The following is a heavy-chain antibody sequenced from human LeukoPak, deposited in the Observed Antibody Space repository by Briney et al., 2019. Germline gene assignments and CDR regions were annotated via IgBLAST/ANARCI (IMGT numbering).Heavy chain of an antibody. CDR2: ISYDGSNK. V-gene: IGHV3-30-3*01. D-gene: IGHD1-14*01. J-gene: IGHJ4*02. CDR3: ARKTGDC. CDR1: GFTFSSYA. Sequence: GGSLRLSCAASGFTFSSYAMHWVRQAPGKGLEWVAVISYDGSNKYYADSVKGRFTISRDNAKNSLYLQMNSLRVEDTAVYYCARKTGDCWGQGTLVIVSS.